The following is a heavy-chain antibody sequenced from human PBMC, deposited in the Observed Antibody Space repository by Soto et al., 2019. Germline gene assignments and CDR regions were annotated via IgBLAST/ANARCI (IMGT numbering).Heavy chain of an antibody. J-gene: IGHJ5*02. CDR1: GGTFSSYT. CDR3: ARDLGYCSGGSCYARFDP. Sequence: QVQLVQSGAEVKKPGSSVKVSCKASGGTFSSYTISWVRQAPGQGLEWMGRIIPILGIANYAQKFQGRVTITADKSTSTAYMGLSSLRSEDTAVYYCARDLGYCSGGSCYARFDPWGQGTLVTVSS. D-gene: IGHD2-15*01. V-gene: IGHV1-69*08. CDR2: IIPILGIA.